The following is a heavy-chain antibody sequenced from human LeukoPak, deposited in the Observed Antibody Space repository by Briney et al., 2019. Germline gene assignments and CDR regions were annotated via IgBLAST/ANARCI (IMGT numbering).Heavy chain of an antibody. J-gene: IGHJ4*02. CDR3: ARAPYNSHWFDY. CDR1: GFTFSSYS. Sequence: NPGGSLRLSCAASGFTFSSYSMNWVRQAPGKGLEWVSSISSSSSYIYYADSVKGRFTISRDNAKNSLYLQMNSLRAEDTAVYYCARAPYNSHWFDYWGQGTLVTVSS. CDR2: ISSSSSYI. D-gene: IGHD6-13*01. V-gene: IGHV3-21*01.